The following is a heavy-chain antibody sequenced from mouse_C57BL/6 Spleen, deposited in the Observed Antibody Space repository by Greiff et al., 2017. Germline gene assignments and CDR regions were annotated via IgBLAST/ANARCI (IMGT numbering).Heavy chain of an antibody. CDR3: ARGNYYGTPFAY. J-gene: IGHJ3*01. CDR2: INPNNGGT. CDR1: GYTFTDYN. V-gene: IGHV1-22*01. D-gene: IGHD1-1*01. Sequence: EVQLQQSGPELVKPGASVKMSCKASGYTFTDYNMHWVKQSHGKSLEWIGYINPNNGGTSYNQKFKGKATLTVNKSSSTAYMELRSLTSEDSAVYYCARGNYYGTPFAYWGQGTLVTVSA.